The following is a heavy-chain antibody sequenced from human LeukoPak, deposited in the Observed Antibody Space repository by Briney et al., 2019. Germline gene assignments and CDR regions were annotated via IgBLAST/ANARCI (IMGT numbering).Heavy chain of an antibody. V-gene: IGHV3-48*03. Sequence: PGGSLRLSCAASGFTLSSYEMNWVRQAPGKGLEWVSYISSSSSTIYYSDSLKGRSTISRDNAKNSLYLQMNSLRAEDTAVYYCARDRVELGWGAFEIWGQGTMVTVSS. D-gene: IGHD7-27*01. CDR2: ISSSSSTI. CDR1: GFTLSSYE. CDR3: ARDRVELGWGAFEI. J-gene: IGHJ3*02.